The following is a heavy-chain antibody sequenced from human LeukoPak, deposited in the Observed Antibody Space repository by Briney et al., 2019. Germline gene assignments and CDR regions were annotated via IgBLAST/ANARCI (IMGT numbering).Heavy chain of an antibody. D-gene: IGHD3-22*01. CDR2: IGAGGTFT. J-gene: IGHJ3*02. V-gene: IGHV3-23*01. CDR3: TTMIVVVEAFDI. CDR1: GFTFSSYA. Sequence: PGGSLRLSCTASGFTFSSYAMNWVRQAPGKGLEWVSGIGAGGTFTYYADSVKGRFTISRDNAKNTLYLQMNSLSAEDSAVYYCTTMIVVVEAFDIWGQGTMVTVSS.